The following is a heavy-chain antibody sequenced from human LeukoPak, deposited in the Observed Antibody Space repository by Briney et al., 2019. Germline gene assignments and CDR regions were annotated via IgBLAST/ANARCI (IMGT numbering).Heavy chain of an antibody. CDR3: ARDRGYSSGWSPY. D-gene: IGHD6-19*01. V-gene: IGHV3-30-3*01. J-gene: IGHJ4*02. Sequence: GGSLRLSCAASGFTFSSYAMHWVRQAPGKGLEWVAVISYDGSNKYYADSVKGRFTISRDNSKSTLYLQMNSLRAEDTAVYYCARDRGYSSGWSPYWGQGTLVTVSS. CDR1: GFTFSSYA. CDR2: ISYDGSNK.